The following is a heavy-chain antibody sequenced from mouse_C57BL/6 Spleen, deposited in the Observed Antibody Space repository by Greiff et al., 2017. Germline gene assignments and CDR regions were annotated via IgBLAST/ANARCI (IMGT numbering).Heavy chain of an antibody. J-gene: IGHJ4*01. CDR3: ARLGLRRDYAMDY. CDR1: GYTFTSYW. CDR2: IYPSNSDT. Sequence: QVQLQQPGAELVRPGSSVKLSCKASGYTFTSYWMDWVQQRPGQGLEWIGNIYPSNSDTHYNQKFKDKATLTVDKSSSTAYMQLSSMTTEDSAVYYFARLGLRRDYAMDYWGQGTSVTVSS. D-gene: IGHD2-4*01. V-gene: IGHV1-61*01.